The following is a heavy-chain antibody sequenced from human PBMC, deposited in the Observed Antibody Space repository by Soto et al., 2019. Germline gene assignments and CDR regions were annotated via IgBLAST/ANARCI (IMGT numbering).Heavy chain of an antibody. CDR1: GFSLSTSGVG. J-gene: IGHJ3*02. Sequence: QITLKESGPTLVKPTQTLTLACTVSGFSLSTSGVGVGWIRQPPGRALEWLALIYWDDDSRYSPSLKSRLTITKDTSKNQVVLTMTNMDPVDTATYYCAHPHRSGYKFDAFDIWGQGTMVTVSS. CDR2: IYWDDDS. D-gene: IGHD6-19*01. CDR3: AHPHRSGYKFDAFDI. V-gene: IGHV2-5*02.